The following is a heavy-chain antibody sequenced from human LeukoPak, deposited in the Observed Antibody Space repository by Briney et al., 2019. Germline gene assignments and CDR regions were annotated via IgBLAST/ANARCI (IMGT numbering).Heavy chain of an antibody. V-gene: IGHV3-48*01. CDR2: ISSSSSTI. D-gene: IGHD1-26*01. J-gene: IGHJ1*01. Sequence: HPGGSLRLSCAASGFTFSSYSMNWVRQAPGKGLEWVSYISSSSSTIYYADSVKGRFTISRDNAKNSLYLQMNSLRAEDTAVYYCARVQWELLRGPAEYFQHWGQGTLVTVSS. CDR1: GFTFSSYS. CDR3: ARVQWELLRGPAEYFQH.